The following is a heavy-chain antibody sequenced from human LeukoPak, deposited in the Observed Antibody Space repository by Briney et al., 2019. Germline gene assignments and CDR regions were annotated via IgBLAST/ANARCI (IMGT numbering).Heavy chain of an antibody. J-gene: IGHJ4*02. Sequence: GGSLRLSCAASGFTFSSYAMHWVRRAPGKGLEWVAVISYDGPNKNYADSVKGRFTISRDNSKNTLYLQMNSLRAEDTAVYYCARGPLRYFDWFLNYWGQGTLVTVSS. CDR2: ISYDGPNK. D-gene: IGHD3-9*01. CDR3: ARGPLRYFDWFLNY. CDR1: GFTFSSYA. V-gene: IGHV3-30*04.